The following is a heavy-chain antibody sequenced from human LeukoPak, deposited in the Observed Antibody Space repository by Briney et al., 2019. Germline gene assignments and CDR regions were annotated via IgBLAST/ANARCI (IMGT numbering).Heavy chain of an antibody. Sequence: SETLSLTCTVPGGSVSSSNCYWGWIRQPPGKGLECIGNIYYSGSTYYNPSLKSRVTLSVDTSKNQFSLKLSSVTAADTAVYYCARRVWGQNYFDYWGQGTLVTVSS. CDR1: GGSVSSSNCY. CDR3: ARRVWGQNYFDY. V-gene: IGHV4-39*01. D-gene: IGHD3-16*01. CDR2: IYYSGST. J-gene: IGHJ4*02.